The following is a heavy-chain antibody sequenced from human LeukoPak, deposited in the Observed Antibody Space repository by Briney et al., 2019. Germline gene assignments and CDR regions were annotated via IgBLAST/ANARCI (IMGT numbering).Heavy chain of an antibody. Sequence: SETLSLTCTVSGYSISSGYYWGWIRQPPGKGLEWIGSIYHSGSTYYNPSLKSRVTISVDTSKNQFSLKLSSVTAADTAVYYCARWIALAGTIHWGQGTLVTVSS. D-gene: IGHD6-19*01. J-gene: IGHJ4*02. CDR2: IYHSGST. CDR3: ARWIALAGTIH. V-gene: IGHV4-38-2*02. CDR1: GYSISSGYY.